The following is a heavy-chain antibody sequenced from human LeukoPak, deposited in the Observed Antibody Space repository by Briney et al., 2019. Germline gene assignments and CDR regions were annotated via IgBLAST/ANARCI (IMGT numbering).Heavy chain of an antibody. Sequence: ASVKVSCKASGYIFTSYAMHWVRQAPGQRLEWMGWINAGNGNTKYSQKFQGTVTITRDTSASTAYMEVSSLRSEDMAVYYCARYSSGWGAFDIWGQGTMVTVSS. CDR3: ARYSSGWGAFDI. D-gene: IGHD6-19*01. CDR1: GYIFTSYA. J-gene: IGHJ3*02. V-gene: IGHV1-3*01. CDR2: INAGNGNT.